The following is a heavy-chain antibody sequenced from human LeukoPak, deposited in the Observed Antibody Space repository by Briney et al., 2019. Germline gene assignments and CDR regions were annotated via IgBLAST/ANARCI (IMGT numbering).Heavy chain of an antibody. CDR1: GYTFTGYY. D-gene: IGHD6-19*01. J-gene: IGHJ4*02. CDR2: INPNSGGT. CDR3: ARAMTKRIAVARNAGVDY. V-gene: IGHV1-2*06. Sequence: ASVKVSCKASGYTFTGYYMHWVRQAPGQGREWMGRINPNSGGTNYAQKFQGRVTMTRDTSISTAYMELSRLRSDDTAVYYCARAMTKRIAVARNAGVDYWGQGTLVTVSS.